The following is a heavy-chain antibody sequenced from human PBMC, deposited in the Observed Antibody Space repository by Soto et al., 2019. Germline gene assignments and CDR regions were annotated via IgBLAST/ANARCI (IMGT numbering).Heavy chain of an antibody. D-gene: IGHD2-2*01. V-gene: IGHV1-69*02. CDR3: ARGIGYQLLCCAFDI. CDR1: GGTFSSYT. Sequence: QVQLVQSGAEVKKPGSSVKVSCKASGGTFSSYTISWVRQAPGQGLEWMGRIIPILGIANYAQKFQGRVTITADKSTSTAYMELSSLRSEDTAVYYCARGIGYQLLCCAFDIWGQGTMVTVSS. CDR2: IIPILGIA. J-gene: IGHJ3*02.